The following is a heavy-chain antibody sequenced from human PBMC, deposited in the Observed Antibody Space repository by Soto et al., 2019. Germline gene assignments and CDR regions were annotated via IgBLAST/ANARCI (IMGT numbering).Heavy chain of an antibody. V-gene: IGHV3-21*01. D-gene: IGHD3-22*01. J-gene: IGHJ4*02. CDR1: GFTFSIQS. CDR3: ARESYYYDTSGYRY. Sequence: EVQLVESGGGLVKPGGSLRLSCAASGFTFSIQSMNWVRQAPGKGLEWVSYISSSSTYIYYADSVKGRFTISRDNAKNSLYLQMNSLRAEDTAVYYCARESYYYDTSGYRYWGQGTLVTVAS. CDR2: ISSSSTYI.